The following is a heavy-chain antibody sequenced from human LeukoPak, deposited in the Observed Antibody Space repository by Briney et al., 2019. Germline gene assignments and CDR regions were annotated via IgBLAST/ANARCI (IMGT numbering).Heavy chain of an antibody. J-gene: IGHJ6*02. V-gene: IGHV3-7*01. CDR2: IKQDGSEI. CDR3: ARAMVV. Sequence: GGSLRLSCAASGFTFSNYWMYWVRQAPGKGLEWVANIKQDGSEIYYVDSVKGRFTISRDNAKNSLYLQMNSLRAEDTAVYYCARAMVVWGQGTTVTVSS. CDR1: GFTFSNYW.